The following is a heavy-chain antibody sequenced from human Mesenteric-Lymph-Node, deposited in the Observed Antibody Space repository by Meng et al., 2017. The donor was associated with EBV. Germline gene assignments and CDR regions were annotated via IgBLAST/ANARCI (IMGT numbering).Heavy chain of an antibody. CDR1: GGSFSGYY. J-gene: IGHJ4*02. D-gene: IGHD3-22*01. CDR2: INHSGST. V-gene: IGHV4-34*01. CDR3: ASVPTDYSHSRGEFDY. Sequence: QVQPQQWGAGLLKPSETLSLTCAVYGGSFSGYYWSWIRQPPGKGLEWIGEINHSGSTNYNPSLKSRVTISVDTSKNQFSLKLSSVTAADTAVYYCASVPTDYSHSRGEFDYWGQGTLVTVSS.